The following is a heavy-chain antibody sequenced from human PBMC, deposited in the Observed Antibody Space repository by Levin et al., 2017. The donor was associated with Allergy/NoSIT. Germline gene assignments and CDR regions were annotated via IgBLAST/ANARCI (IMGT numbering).Heavy chain of an antibody. CDR2: IWYDGSNK. Sequence: GESLKISCAASGFTFSSYGMHWVRQAPGKGLEWVAVIWYDGSNKYYADSVKGRFTISRDNSKNTLYLQMNSLRAEDTAVYYCNRFLAVAGTGGYMDVWGKGTTVTVSS. CDR3: NRFLAVAGTGGYMDV. CDR1: GFTFSSYG. J-gene: IGHJ6*03. V-gene: IGHV3-33*01. D-gene: IGHD6-19*01.